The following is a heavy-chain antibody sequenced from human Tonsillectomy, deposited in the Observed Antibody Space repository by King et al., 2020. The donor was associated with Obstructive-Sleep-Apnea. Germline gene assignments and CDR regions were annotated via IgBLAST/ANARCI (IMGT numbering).Heavy chain of an antibody. J-gene: IGHJ5*02. D-gene: IGHD6-19*01. CDR2: IYHSGST. Sequence: LQLQESGPGLVKPSETLSLTCTVSGDSISSGYYWGWIRQFPGKGLEWIATIYHSGSTYYNPSLKSRVTISIDTSKNQFSLKMTSVTAADRAVYYCATGQWLTYFTSWGQGTLVTVSS. CDR1: GDSISSGYY. V-gene: IGHV4-38-2*02. CDR3: ATGQWLTYFTS.